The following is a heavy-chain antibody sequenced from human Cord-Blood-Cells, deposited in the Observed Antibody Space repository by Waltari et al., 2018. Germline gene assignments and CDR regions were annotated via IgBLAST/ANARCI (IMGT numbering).Heavy chain of an antibody. CDR3: AKVRTGAFDY. CDR1: GFTFRSYA. V-gene: IGHV3-23*01. CDR2: ISGSGGST. J-gene: IGHJ4*02. Sequence: EVQLLESGGGLVQPVGYLRLSCAASGFTFRSYAMSWVRQAPGKGLEWVSAISGSGGSTYYADSVKGRFTISRDNSKNTLYLQMNSLRAEDTAVYYCAKVRTGAFDYWGQGTLVTVSS. D-gene: IGHD7-27*01.